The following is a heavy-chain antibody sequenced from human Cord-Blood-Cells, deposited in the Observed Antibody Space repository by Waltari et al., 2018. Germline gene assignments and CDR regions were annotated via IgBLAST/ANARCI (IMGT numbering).Heavy chain of an antibody. CDR3: ASQTHLGGQDDY. CDR2: IDPSDSYT. D-gene: IGHD1-26*01. Sequence: EVQLVQSGAEVKKPGSSLRISCKGSGYSFTSYWISRARQMPGKGLEWMGRIDPSDSYTNYSPSFQGHVTISADKSISTAYLQWSSLKASDTAMYYCASQTHLGGQDDYWGQGTLVTVSS. V-gene: IGHV5-10-1*01. CDR1: GYSFTSYW. J-gene: IGHJ4*02.